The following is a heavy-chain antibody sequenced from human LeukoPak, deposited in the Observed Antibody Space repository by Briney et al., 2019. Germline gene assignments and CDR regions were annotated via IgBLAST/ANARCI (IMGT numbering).Heavy chain of an antibody. D-gene: IGHD3-22*01. V-gene: IGHV3-20*04. CDR1: GFTFSSYA. Sequence: GGSLRLSCAASGFTFSSYAMNWVRQAPGKGLEWVSGINWNGGSTGYADSVKGRFTISRDNAKNSLYLQMNSLRAEDTALYYCARVPMVYYYDSSGEDYYYYYMDVWGKGTTVTVSS. CDR2: INWNGGST. J-gene: IGHJ6*03. CDR3: ARVPMVYYYDSSGEDYYYYYMDV.